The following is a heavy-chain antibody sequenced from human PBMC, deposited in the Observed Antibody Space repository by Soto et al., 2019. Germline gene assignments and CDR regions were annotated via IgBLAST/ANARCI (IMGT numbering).Heavy chain of an antibody. CDR1: GFTFSSYG. CDR3: AKVALKAYFDY. Sequence: GGSLRLSCAASGFTFSSYGMHWVRQAPGKGLEWVAVISYDGSNKYYADSVKGRFTISRDNSKNTLYLQMNSLRAEDTAVYYCAKVALKAYFDYWGQGTLVTVSS. CDR2: ISYDGSNK. D-gene: IGHD3-16*01. V-gene: IGHV3-30*18. J-gene: IGHJ4*02.